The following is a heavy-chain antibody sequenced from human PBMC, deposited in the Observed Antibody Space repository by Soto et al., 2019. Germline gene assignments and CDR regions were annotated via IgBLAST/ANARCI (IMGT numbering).Heavy chain of an antibody. D-gene: IGHD2-21*02. Sequence: EVQLLESGGGLVQPGGSLRLSCAASGFTFSSYAMSWVRQAPGKGLEWVSTISSSGGSTHYAVSVQGRFTISRDNSKNTLYLQMNSLGAEDTAVYYCAKFYGGNSAHTYTIDPWGQGTLVTVSS. V-gene: IGHV3-23*01. CDR1: GFTFSSYA. CDR2: ISSSGGST. CDR3: AKFYGGNSAHTYTIDP. J-gene: IGHJ5*02.